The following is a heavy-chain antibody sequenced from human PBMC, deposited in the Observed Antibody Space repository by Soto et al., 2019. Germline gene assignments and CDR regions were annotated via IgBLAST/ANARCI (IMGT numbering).Heavy chain of an antibody. Sequence: SGGSLRLSCSASGFTFSSYAMHWVRPAPGKGLEYVSAISSNGGSTYYADSVKGRFTISRDNSKNTLYLQMSSLRAEDTAVYYCVKDRKQQLVPFDYWGQGTLVTVSS. CDR2: ISSNGGST. J-gene: IGHJ4*02. V-gene: IGHV3-64D*06. CDR3: VKDRKQQLVPFDY. D-gene: IGHD6-13*01. CDR1: GFTFSSYA.